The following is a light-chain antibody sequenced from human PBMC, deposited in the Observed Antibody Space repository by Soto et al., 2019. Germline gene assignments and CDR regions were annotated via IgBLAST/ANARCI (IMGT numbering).Light chain of an antibody. V-gene: IGLV2-14*01. CDR2: DAS. Sequence: QSVPTQPASVSGSPGQSITISCTGTSSDVGGYNYVSWYQQHPGKAPKLMIYDASNRPSGVSNRFSGSKSGNTASLTISGLQAEDEADYYCSSYTSSSTRVFGTGTKVTVL. J-gene: IGLJ1*01. CDR3: SSYTSSSTRV. CDR1: SSDVGGYNY.